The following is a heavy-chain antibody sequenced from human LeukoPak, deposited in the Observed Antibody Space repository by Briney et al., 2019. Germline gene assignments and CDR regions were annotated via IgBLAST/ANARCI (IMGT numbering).Heavy chain of an antibody. CDR3: ARGVVPAARGRYYYYMDV. J-gene: IGHJ6*03. CDR2: ISSGSSYI. CDR1: GFTFSSYS. Sequence: GGSLRLSCAASGFTFSSYSMNCVRQAPGKGLEWVSSISSGSSYIYYADSVKGRFTISTDNGKNSMYLQMNSLRAEHTAVSDCARGVVPAARGRYYYYMDVWGKGTTVTVSS. D-gene: IGHD2-2*01. V-gene: IGHV3-21*01.